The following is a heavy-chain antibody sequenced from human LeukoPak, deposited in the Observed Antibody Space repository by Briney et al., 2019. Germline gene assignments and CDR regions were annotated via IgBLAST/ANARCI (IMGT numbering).Heavy chain of an antibody. CDR2: IKRKTDGGTT. CDR3: TTVSWDWNSNWFDP. J-gene: IGHJ5*02. CDR1: GFTFSNAW. Sequence: GGSLRLSCAASGFTFSNAWMSWVRQAPGKGLEWVGRIKRKTDGGTTDYAAPVKGRFTISRDDSKNTLYLQMNSLKTEDTAVYYCTTVSWDWNSNWFDPWGQGTLVTVSS. D-gene: IGHD1-7*01. V-gene: IGHV3-15*01.